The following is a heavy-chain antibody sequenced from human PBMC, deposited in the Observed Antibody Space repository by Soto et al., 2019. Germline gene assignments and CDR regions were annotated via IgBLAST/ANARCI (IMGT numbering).Heavy chain of an antibody. D-gene: IGHD5-18*01. CDR3: ARDRLRNGYLSWNFDL. CDR2: LYNTGTT. CDR1: GFSISTNY. Sequence: EVQLVESGGGLIQPGGSLRLSCAASGFSISTNYMNWVRQSPEKGLEWVSVLYNTGTTYYSDSVNGRFIISRDDSSNTLYLQMNSLRAEDTAVYYCARDRLRNGYLSWNFDLWGRGTLVTVSS. J-gene: IGHJ2*01. V-gene: IGHV3-53*01.